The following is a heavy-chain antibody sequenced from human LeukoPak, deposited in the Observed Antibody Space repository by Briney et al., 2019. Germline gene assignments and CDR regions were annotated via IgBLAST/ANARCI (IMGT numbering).Heavy chain of an antibody. V-gene: IGHV3-7*01. CDR3: AKLATGTVDY. D-gene: IGHD3-10*01. CDR1: GFTFSNYW. J-gene: IGHJ4*02. Sequence: GGSLRLSCAASGFTFSNYWMSWVRQAPGKGLEWVANIKHDGTDKYYVDSVKGRFTISRDNAKNSLFLQMNSLRAEDTAVYYCAKLATGTVDYWGQGTLVTVSS. CDR2: IKHDGTDK.